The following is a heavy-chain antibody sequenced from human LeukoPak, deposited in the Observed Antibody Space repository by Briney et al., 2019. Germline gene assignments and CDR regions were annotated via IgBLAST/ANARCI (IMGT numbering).Heavy chain of an antibody. CDR2: ISGSGGNT. J-gene: IGHJ4*02. CDR3: ARAKPKNMVRGLIMRRESRYYFDY. D-gene: IGHD3-10*01. Sequence: GGSLRLSCAASGFTFSSYAMSWVRQAPGKGLEWVSAISGSGGNTYYADSVKGRFTISRDNSKNTLYLQINSLRAEDTAVYYCARAKPKNMVRGLIMRRESRYYFDYWGQGTLVTVSS. V-gene: IGHV3-23*01. CDR1: GFTFSSYA.